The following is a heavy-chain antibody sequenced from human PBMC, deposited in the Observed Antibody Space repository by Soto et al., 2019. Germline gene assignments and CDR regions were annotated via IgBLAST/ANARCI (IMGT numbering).Heavy chain of an antibody. Sequence: QVQLQESGPGLVKPSQTLSLTCTVSGGSISSGGYYWSWIRQHPGKGLEWIGYIYYSGSTYYNPSLKRRVTISVDTSKNQFSLKLSSVTAADTAVYYCACSTGYYNEASARFDPWGQGTLVTVSS. CDR3: ACSTGYYNEASARFDP. CDR1: GGSISSGGYY. CDR2: IYYSGST. D-gene: IGHD3-9*01. J-gene: IGHJ5*02. V-gene: IGHV4-31*03.